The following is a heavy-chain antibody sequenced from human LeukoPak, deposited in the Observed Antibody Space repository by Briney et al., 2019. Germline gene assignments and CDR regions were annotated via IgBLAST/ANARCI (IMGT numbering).Heavy chain of an antibody. V-gene: IGHV3-30*03. CDR2: ISYDGSNK. Sequence: PGGSLRLSCAASGFTFSSYGMHWVRQAPGKGLEWVAVISYDGSNKYYADSVKGRFTISRDNSKNTLYLQMNSLRAEDTAVYYCATRRYGYYYDSSGYYYRGQGTLVTVSS. CDR3: ATRRYGYYYDSSGYYY. CDR1: GFTFSSYG. D-gene: IGHD3-22*01. J-gene: IGHJ4*02.